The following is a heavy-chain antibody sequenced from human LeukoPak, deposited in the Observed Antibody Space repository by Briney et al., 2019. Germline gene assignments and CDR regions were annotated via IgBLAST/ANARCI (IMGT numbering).Heavy chain of an antibody. CDR2: ISGSGGST. CDR1: GFTFSNYA. J-gene: IGHJ3*02. D-gene: IGHD4-11*01. CDR3: AKGALTPVILAWAFDI. Sequence: GGSLRLSCAASGFTFSNYAMTWVRQAPGKGLEWVSGISGSGGSTYYADSVKGRFTISRGNSKNTLYLQMNSLRAEDTAVYYCAKGALTPVILAWAFDIWGQGTMVTVSS. V-gene: IGHV3-23*01.